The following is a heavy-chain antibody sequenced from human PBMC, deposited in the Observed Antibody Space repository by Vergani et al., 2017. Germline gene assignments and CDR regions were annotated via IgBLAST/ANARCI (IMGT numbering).Heavy chain of an antibody. CDR2: ISAYNGNT. CDR3: ARDHSSGWPYYYYYGMDV. Sequence: QVQLVQSGAEVKKPGASVKVSCKASGYTFTSYGISWVRQAPGQGLEWMGWISAYNGNTNYAQKLQGRVTMTTDTSTSTAYMELRSLRSDATAVYYCARDHSSGWPYYYYYGMDVWGQGTTVTVSS. J-gene: IGHJ6*02. V-gene: IGHV1-18*01. CDR1: GYTFTSYG. D-gene: IGHD6-19*01.